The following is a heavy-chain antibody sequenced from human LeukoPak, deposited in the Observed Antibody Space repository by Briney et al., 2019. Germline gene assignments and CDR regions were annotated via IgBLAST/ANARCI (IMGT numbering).Heavy chain of an antibody. V-gene: IGHV4-31*03. J-gene: IGHJ4*02. CDR1: GGSINSGDYY. CDR2: IYYSGST. CDR3: ASKDGSRYYFDY. Sequence: SQTLSLTCIVSGGSINSGDYYWSWIRQHPGKGLEWIGYIYYSGSTYYNPSLKSRVTISIDTSKNQFSLKLSSVTAADTAVYFCASKDGSRYYFDYWGQGILVTVSS. D-gene: IGHD3-10*01.